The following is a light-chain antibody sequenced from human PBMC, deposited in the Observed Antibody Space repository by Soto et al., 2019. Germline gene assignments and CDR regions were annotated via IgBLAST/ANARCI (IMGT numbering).Light chain of an antibody. CDR1: QSLVYRDGNIY. Sequence: DVVMTQSPLSLPVTLGQPASISCRSSQSLVYRDGNIYLHWFQQRPGQSPRRLMYQVSNRDSGVPDRFSGSGSDTEFTLKVSRVEAEDVGIYYCMQGSHWPYTFGQGTKLEIK. V-gene: IGKV2-30*01. CDR3: MQGSHWPYT. CDR2: QVS. J-gene: IGKJ2*01.